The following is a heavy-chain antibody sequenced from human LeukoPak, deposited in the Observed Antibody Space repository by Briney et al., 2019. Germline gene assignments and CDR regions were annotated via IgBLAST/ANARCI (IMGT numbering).Heavy chain of an antibody. CDR3: AWRILPEVGANLA. Sequence: GGSLRLSCAASGFTFSSYAMSWVRQAPGKGLEWVSGITGSGDKTYYADSVKGRFTISRDNSKNTLSLQMNSLGTEDTAVYYCAWRILPEVGANLAWGQGTLVTVSS. CDR1: GFTFSSYA. V-gene: IGHV3-23*01. J-gene: IGHJ1*01. D-gene: IGHD1-26*01. CDR2: ITGSGDKT.